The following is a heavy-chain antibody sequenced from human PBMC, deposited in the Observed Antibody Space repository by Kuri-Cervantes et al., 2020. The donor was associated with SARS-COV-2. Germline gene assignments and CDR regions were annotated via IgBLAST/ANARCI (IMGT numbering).Heavy chain of an antibody. D-gene: IGHD3-16*01. CDR2: IWYDGSNK. J-gene: IGHJ4*02. CDR1: GFTFSSYG. Sequence: GESLKISCAASGFTFSSYGMHWVRQAPGKGLEWVAVIWYDGSNKYYADSVKGRFTISRDNSKNTLYLQMNSLRAEDTAVYYCARPYDYVWGSYDYWGQGTRVTGYS. CDR3: ARPYDYVWGSYDY. V-gene: IGHV3-33*01.